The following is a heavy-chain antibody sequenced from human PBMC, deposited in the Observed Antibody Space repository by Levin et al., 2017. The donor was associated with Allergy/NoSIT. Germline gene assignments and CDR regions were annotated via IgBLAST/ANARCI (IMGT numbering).Heavy chain of an antibody. CDR1: GGSISSGGYS. CDR2: IYLSGST. Sequence: SQTLSLTCAVSGGSISSGGYSWSWIRQPPGKGLEWIGNIYLSGSTYYNPSLQSRVTISVDRSKNQFSLNLSSVTAADTAVYYCARVAGYSYGYYFDYWGQGTLVTVSS. V-gene: IGHV4-30-2*01. J-gene: IGHJ4*02. CDR3: ARVAGYSYGYYFDY. D-gene: IGHD5-18*01.